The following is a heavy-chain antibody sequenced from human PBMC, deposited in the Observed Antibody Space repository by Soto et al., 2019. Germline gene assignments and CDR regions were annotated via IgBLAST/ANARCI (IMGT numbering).Heavy chain of an antibody. D-gene: IGHD5-12*01. CDR1: GLTYSSSA. Sequence: QVQLVQSGAEVRKPGSSVKVSCKASGLTYSSSAISWVRQAPGQGPEWMGGINPILGTPDYAPKFQGRVTITADESTRTVYMDLGSLRSEDTAMYYCARVGVDVVATSAFDYWGQGTLVTVSS. J-gene: IGHJ4*02. CDR2: INPILGTP. V-gene: IGHV1-69*01. CDR3: ARVGVDVVATSAFDY.